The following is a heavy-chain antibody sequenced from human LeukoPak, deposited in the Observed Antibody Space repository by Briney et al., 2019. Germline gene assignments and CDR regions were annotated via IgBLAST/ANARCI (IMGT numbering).Heavy chain of an antibody. CDR2: ISSSSSYI. CDR3: AKGGVATMRDGYNYYNYYMEV. V-gene: IGHV3-21*01. J-gene: IGHJ6*03. Sequence: GGSLRLSCAASGFTFSNYTMNWVRQAPGKGLEWVSSISSSSSYIFYADSVKGRFTISRDNAKNSLYLQMNSLRAEDTAVYYCAKGGVATMRDGYNYYNYYMEVWGRGTTVTVSS. CDR1: GFTFSNYT. D-gene: IGHD5-24*01.